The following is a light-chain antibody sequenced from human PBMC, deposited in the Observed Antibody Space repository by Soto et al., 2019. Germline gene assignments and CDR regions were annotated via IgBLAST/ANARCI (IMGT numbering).Light chain of an antibody. CDR2: DVT. CDR1: SSDIGGYNF. CDR3: SSYTRTSTVI. Sequence: QSALTQPASVSGSPGQWVTISCTGTSSDIGGYNFVSWYQQHPGKAPKVMIYDVTNRPSGVSNRFSGSKSGNTASLTISGLQAEDEDDYYCSSYTRTSTVIFGGGTKVTVL. V-gene: IGLV2-14*03. J-gene: IGLJ2*01.